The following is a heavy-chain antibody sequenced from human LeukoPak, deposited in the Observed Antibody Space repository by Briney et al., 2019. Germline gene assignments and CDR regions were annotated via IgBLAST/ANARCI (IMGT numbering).Heavy chain of an antibody. V-gene: IGHV4-38-2*01. D-gene: IGHD3-16*02. CDR1: GYSISSGYY. Sequence: PSETLSLTCAVSGYSISSGYYWGWIRQPPGKGLEWIGSIYHSGSTYYNPSLKSRVTISVDTSKNQFSLKLSSVTAADTAVYYCASGGMITFGGVVVIGWANHYFDYWGQGTLVTVSS. CDR2: IYHSGST. J-gene: IGHJ4*02. CDR3: ASGGMITFGGVVVIGWANHYFDY.